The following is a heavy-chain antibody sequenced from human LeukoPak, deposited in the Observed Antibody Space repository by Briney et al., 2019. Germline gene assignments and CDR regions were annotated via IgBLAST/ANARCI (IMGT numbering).Heavy chain of an antibody. J-gene: IGHJ4*02. V-gene: IGHV3-21*01. CDR2: ISGSSTYI. CDR1: GFTFSSHS. Sequence: GGSLRLSCAASGFTFSSHSMNWVRQAPGKGLEWVSYISGSSTYIYYADSVKGRFTISRDNAKNALYLQMNSLRAEDTAVYYCARDYYDSSGLIWGQGTLVTVSS. D-gene: IGHD3-22*01. CDR3: ARDYYDSSGLI.